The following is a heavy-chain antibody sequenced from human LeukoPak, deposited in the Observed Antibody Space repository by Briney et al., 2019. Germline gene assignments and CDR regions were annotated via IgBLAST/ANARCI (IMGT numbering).Heavy chain of an antibody. Sequence: GGSLRLSCAASGFTFSDYYMSWVRQAPGKGLEWVSVIYSGGSTFYADSVKGRFTISRDNSKNTLYLQMNSLRAEDTAVYYCARDPNYYGSANFALDVWGQGTTVTVSS. CDR1: GFTFSDYY. CDR3: ARDPNYYGSANFALDV. CDR2: IYSGGST. V-gene: IGHV3-53*01. J-gene: IGHJ6*02. D-gene: IGHD3-10*01.